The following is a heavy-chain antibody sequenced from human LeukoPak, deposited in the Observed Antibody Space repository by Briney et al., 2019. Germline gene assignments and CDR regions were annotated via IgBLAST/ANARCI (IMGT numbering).Heavy chain of an antibody. V-gene: IGHV1-46*01. CDR1: GYTFTGYY. J-gene: IGHJ4*02. Sequence: ASVKVSCKASGYTFTGYYIHWVRQAPGQGLEWMGIINPTGGSASYAQKFQGRFTVTRDTSTSTVYMELSSLRSEDTAVYYCARVSSSSLKFFDYWGQGTLVTVSS. D-gene: IGHD6-13*01. CDR2: INPTGGSA. CDR3: ARVSSSSLKFFDY.